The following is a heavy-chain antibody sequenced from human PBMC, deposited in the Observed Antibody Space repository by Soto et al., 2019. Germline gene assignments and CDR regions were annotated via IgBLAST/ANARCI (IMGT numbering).Heavy chain of an antibody. Sequence: QVQRVQSGAEVKKPGSSVKVSCKASGGTFSSYAISWVRQAPGQGLEWMGGIIPIFGTANYAQKFQGRVTITADESTSTAYMELSSLRSEDTAVYYCARGGELELRYYYYGMDVWGQGTTVTVSS. J-gene: IGHJ6*02. CDR2: IIPIFGTA. CDR1: GGTFSSYA. D-gene: IGHD1-7*01. V-gene: IGHV1-69*01. CDR3: ARGGELELRYYYYGMDV.